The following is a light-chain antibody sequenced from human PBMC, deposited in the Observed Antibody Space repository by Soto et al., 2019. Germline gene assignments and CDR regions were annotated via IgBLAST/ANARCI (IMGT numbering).Light chain of an antibody. J-gene: IGKJ1*01. V-gene: IGKV3-20*01. CDR2: DAS. CDR3: QQYGGSPRT. CDR1: QSISSNY. Sequence: EIVLTQSPGTLSLSPGERATLSCRASQSISSNYLAWYQQTPGQAPRLLIYDASSGAAGIPDRFSGSGSGTDFTLTISRLEPEDFGVYYCQQYGGSPRTFGQGTKVDIK.